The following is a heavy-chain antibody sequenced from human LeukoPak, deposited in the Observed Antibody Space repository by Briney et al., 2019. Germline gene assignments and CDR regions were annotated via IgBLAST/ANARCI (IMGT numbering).Heavy chain of an antibody. V-gene: IGHV3-13*01. CDR3: ARAALYYYDSTLLDY. J-gene: IGHJ4*02. Sequence: GGSLRLSCAASGFTFSSYDMHWVRQATGKGLEWVSAIGTAGDTYYPGSVKGRFTISRENAKTSLYLQMNSLRAGDTAVYYCARAALYYYDSTLLDYWGQGTLVTVSS. CDR2: IGTAGDT. CDR1: GFTFSSYD. D-gene: IGHD3-22*01.